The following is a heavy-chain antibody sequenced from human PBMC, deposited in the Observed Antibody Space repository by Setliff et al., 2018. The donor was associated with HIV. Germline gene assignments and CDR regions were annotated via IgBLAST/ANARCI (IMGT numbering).Heavy chain of an antibody. CDR1: GGTFGRFG. D-gene: IGHD4-17*01. Sequence: SVKVSCKASGGTFGRFGISWVRQAPGQGLEWMGGIIPTFTRANYAQKFQARVIITTDKSTSTASMELTSLTSEDTAVYYCARSVHSLYGDYATYFDPWGQGTQVTVS. CDR3: ARSVHSLYGDYATYFDP. V-gene: IGHV1-69*05. CDR2: IIPTFTRA. J-gene: IGHJ5*02.